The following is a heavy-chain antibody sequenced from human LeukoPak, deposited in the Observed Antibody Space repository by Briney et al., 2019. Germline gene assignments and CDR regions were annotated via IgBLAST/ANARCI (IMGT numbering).Heavy chain of an antibody. Sequence: GESLKISCKGSAYSFTNYWIGWVRQMPGKGLEWMGIIYPVDSDTRYSPSFQGQVTISADKSVSIAYLQWSSLKASDTAMYYCARPNITSYYDSRGYDAFDVWGQGTMVIVSS. V-gene: IGHV5-51*01. J-gene: IGHJ3*01. CDR2: IYPVDSDT. CDR3: ARPNITSYYDSRGYDAFDV. CDR1: AYSFTNYW. D-gene: IGHD3-22*01.